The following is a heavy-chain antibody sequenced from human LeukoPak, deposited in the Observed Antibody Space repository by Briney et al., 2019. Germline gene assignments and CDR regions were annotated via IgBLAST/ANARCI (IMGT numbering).Heavy chain of an antibody. J-gene: IGHJ4*02. CDR2: INHSGST. CDR3: ARVGTAAFDY. Sequence: SETLSLTCAVYGGSFSGYYWSWIRQPPGKGLEWIGEINHSGSTNYNPSLKSRVTISVDTSKNQFSLKLSSVTAADTAVYYCARVGTAAFDYWGQGTLVTVSS. D-gene: IGHD6-13*01. V-gene: IGHV4-34*01. CDR1: GGSFSGYY.